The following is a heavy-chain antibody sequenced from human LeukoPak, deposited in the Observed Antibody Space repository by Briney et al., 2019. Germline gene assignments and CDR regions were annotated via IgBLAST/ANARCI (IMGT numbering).Heavy chain of an antibody. J-gene: IGHJ3*02. CDR1: GFTFSSYS. Sequence: PGGSLRLSCAASGFTFSSYSMNWVRQAPGKGLEWVSYISSSSSTIFYADSVKGRFTISRDDAKNSLYLQMNSLRAEDTAVYSCARVRVGATYGGAFDIWGQGTMVTVSS. CDR2: ISSSSSTI. D-gene: IGHD1-26*01. V-gene: IGHV3-48*04. CDR3: ARVRVGATYGGAFDI.